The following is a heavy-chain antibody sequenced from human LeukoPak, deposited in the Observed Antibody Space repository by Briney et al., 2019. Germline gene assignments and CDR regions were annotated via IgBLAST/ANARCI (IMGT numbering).Heavy chain of an antibody. J-gene: IGHJ6*02. CDR1: GGSISSYY. V-gene: IGHV4-59*01. Sequence: SETLSLTCTVSGGSISSYYWSWIRQPPGKGLEWIGYIYYSGSTNYNPSLESRVTISVDTSKNQFSLKLSSVTAADTAVYYCARSVPREGSPQTPYYYYYGMDVWGQGTTVTVSS. CDR3: ARSVPREGSPQTPYYYYYGMDV. CDR2: IYYSGST.